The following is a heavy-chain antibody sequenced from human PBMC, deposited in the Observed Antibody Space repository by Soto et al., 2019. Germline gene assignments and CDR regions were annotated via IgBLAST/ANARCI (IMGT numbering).Heavy chain of an antibody. J-gene: IGHJ2*01. CDR3: ASVIEDMATTTAVWSFDL. V-gene: IGHV1-69*01. CDR2: IIPFFGTA. D-gene: IGHD2-15*01. Sequence: QVQLVQSGAEVKKPGSSVKVSCKASGDTFSSHAFGWVRQAPGQGLEWVGGIIPFFGTANYAQKFQGRVSITADESTTTVYMELGSLTSEDTAVYYWASVIEDMATTTAVWSFDLWGRGTLVTVSS. CDR1: GDTFSSHA.